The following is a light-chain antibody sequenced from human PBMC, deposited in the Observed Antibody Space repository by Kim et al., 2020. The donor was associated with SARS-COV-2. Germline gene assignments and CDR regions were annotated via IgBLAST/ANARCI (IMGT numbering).Light chain of an antibody. Sequence: QSVLTQPPSVSGAPGQRVTISCIGNSSNIGAGYDVHWYQHLPGAPPKVVIYGNNNRPSGVPDRFSGSKSGTSASLAITGLQAEDEAEYYCQSYDSSLSVWVFGGGTKLTV. CDR3: QSYDSSLSVWV. V-gene: IGLV1-40*01. CDR1: SSNIGAGYD. CDR2: GNN. J-gene: IGLJ3*02.